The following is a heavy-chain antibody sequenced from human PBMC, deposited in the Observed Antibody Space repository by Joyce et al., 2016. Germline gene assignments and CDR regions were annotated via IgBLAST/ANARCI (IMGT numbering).Heavy chain of an antibody. D-gene: IGHD2-2*01. CDR3: AINPPCCSTTSCYVDDFHYSAMDV. CDR2: FMPIFGTA. CDR1: GGTFSSYA. Sequence: SGAEVKKPGSSVKVSCRASGGTFSSYAISWVRLAPGQGLEWMGRFMPIFGTANYPQKFQGRITITADESTTTAYMELSSLKSEDTAVYYCAINPPCCSTTSCYVDDFHYSAMDVWGQGTTVTVSS. J-gene: IGHJ6*02. V-gene: IGHV1-69*15.